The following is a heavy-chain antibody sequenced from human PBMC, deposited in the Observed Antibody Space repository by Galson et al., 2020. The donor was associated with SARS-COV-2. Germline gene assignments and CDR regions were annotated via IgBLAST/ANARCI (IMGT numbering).Heavy chain of an antibody. V-gene: IGHV3-74*01. CDR1: GFTLSSYW. CDR2: INSDGSST. Sequence: GGSLRLSCAASGFTLSSYWMHWVRQAPGKGLVWVSRINSDGSSTSYADSVKGRFTISRDNAKNTLYLQMNSLRAEDTAVYYCARAHREYCSSTSCYTGSPYYYYYYYMDVWGKGTTVTVSS. J-gene: IGHJ6*03. D-gene: IGHD2-2*02. CDR3: ARAHREYCSSTSCYTGSPYYYYYYYMDV.